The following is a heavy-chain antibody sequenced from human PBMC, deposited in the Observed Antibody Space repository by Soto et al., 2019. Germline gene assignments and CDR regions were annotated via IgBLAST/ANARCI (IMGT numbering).Heavy chain of an antibody. CDR2: VSTSGAT. J-gene: IGHJ6*02. D-gene: IGHD3-9*01. CDR3: ARADYEILTGSYAMDV. Sequence: PSETLSLTCTVSDDFISSYYWNWIRQPAGKGLEWIGRVSTSGATNYNPSLESRVTMSVDTSKKQFSLKLTSVTAADTAVYFCARADYEILTGSYAMDVWGQGTTVPVSS. CDR1: DDFISSYY. V-gene: IGHV4-4*07.